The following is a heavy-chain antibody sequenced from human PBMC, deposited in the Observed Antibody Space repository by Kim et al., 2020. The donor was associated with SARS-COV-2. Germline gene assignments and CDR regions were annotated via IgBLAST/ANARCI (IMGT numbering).Heavy chain of an antibody. CDR1: GGSFSGYY. V-gene: IGHV4-34*01. Sequence: SETLSLTCAVYGGSFSGYYWSWIRQPPGKGLEWIGEINHSGSTNYNPSLKSRVTISVDTSKNQFSLKLSSVTAADTAVYYCARGLRPGGAFDIWGQGTMVTVSS. CDR2: INHSGST. CDR3: ARGLRPGGAFDI. J-gene: IGHJ3*02. D-gene: IGHD3-16*01.